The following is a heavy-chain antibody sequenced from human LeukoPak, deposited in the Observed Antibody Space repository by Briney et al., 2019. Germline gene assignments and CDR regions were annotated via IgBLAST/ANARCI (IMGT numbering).Heavy chain of an antibody. D-gene: IGHD3-3*01. CDR2: INPSGGST. Sequence: GASVKVSCKASGYTFTSYYMHWVRQAPGQGLEWMGIINPSGGSTSYAQKFQGRVTMTRNTSISTAYMELSSLRSEDTAVYYCARGVYYDFWSGYSNWFDPWGQGTLVTVSS. CDR3: ARGVYYDFWSGYSNWFDP. CDR1: GYTFTSYY. V-gene: IGHV1-46*01. J-gene: IGHJ5*02.